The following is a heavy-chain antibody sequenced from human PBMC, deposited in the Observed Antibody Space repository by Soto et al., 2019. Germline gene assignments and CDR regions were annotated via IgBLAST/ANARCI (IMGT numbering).Heavy chain of an antibody. D-gene: IGHD2-15*01. J-gene: IGHJ5*02. Sequence: SAKVSFRVSCHKVTELSIYWMRQSPGTGLECMGGFDPKDGLPVYAQNFEGRVTMTEDASTDTAYLEVENLRSEDTAVYFCATVVGLGRYYFDAWGQGSLVTVYS. CDR1: CHKVTELS. CDR2: FDPKDGLP. CDR3: ATVVGLGRYYFDA. V-gene: IGHV1-24*01.